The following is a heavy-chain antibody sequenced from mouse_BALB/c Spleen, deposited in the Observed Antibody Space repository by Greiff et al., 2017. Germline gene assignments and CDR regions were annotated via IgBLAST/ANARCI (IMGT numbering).Heavy chain of an antibody. CDR3: ARDRGLPYAMDY. CDR1: GFTFSDYY. Sequence: EVQRVESGGGLVKPGGSLKLSCAASGFTFSDYYMYWVRQTPEKRLEWVATISDGGSYTYYPDSVKGRFTISRDNAKNNLYLQMSSLKSEDTAMYYCARDRGLPYAMDYWGQGTSVTVSS. V-gene: IGHV5-4*02. J-gene: IGHJ4*01. D-gene: IGHD3-3*01. CDR2: ISDGGSYT.